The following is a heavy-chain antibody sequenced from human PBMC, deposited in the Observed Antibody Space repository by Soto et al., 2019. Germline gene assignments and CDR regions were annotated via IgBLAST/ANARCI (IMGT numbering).Heavy chain of an antibody. J-gene: IGHJ6*01. D-gene: IGHD1-26*01. Sequence: QVQLVQSGAEVKKPGSSVKVSCKASGGTFSSYAISWVRQAPGQGLEWMGGIIPIFGTANYAQKFQGRVTITADESTSTAYMELSSLRSEXXXXXXXXXXXSNKXLLGYYYGMDVWGQGTTVTVSS. CDR3: XXXXSNKXLLGYYYGMDV. V-gene: IGHV1-69*01. CDR2: IIPIFGTA. CDR1: GGTFSSYA.